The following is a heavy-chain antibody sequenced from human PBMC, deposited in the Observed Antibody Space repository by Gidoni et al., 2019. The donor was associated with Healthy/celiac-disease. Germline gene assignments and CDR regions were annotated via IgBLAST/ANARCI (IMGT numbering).Heavy chain of an antibody. Sequence: EVQLVESGGGLVKPGGSLRLSCAASGFTFSSYSMNWVRQAPGKGLEWVSSISSSSSYIYYADSVKGRFTISRDNAKNSLYLQMNSLRAEDTAVYYCAREGVGATTGFDYWGQGTLVTVSS. J-gene: IGHJ4*02. CDR1: GFTFSSYS. CDR2: ISSSSSYI. V-gene: IGHV3-21*01. CDR3: AREGVGATTGFDY. D-gene: IGHD1-26*01.